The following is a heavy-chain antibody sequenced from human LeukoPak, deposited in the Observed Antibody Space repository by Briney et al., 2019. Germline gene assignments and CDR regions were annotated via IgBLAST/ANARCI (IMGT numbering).Heavy chain of an antibody. D-gene: IGHD5-12*01. V-gene: IGHV3-21*04. CDR3: AKESGYDQYYFDY. CDR2: ISSSSSYI. Sequence: PGGSLRLSCAASGFTFSSYSMNWVRQAPGKGLEWVSSISSSSSYIYYADSVKGRFTISRDNSKNSLYLQMNSLRTEDTALYYCAKESGYDQYYFDYWGQGTLVTVSS. CDR1: GFTFSSYS. J-gene: IGHJ4*02.